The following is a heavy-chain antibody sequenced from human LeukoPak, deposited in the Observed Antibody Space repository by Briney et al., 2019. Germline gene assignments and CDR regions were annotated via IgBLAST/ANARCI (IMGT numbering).Heavy chain of an antibody. Sequence: ASVKVSCKASGYTFTSYYMHWVRQAPGQGLEWMGIINPSGGSTSYAQKFQGRVTMTRDMSTSTVYMELSSLRSEDTAVYYCARVRGPWYSSGWPEATYYYYGMDVWGQGTTVTVSS. CDR3: ARVRGPWYSSGWPEATYYYYGMDV. CDR2: INPSGGST. V-gene: IGHV1-46*01. D-gene: IGHD6-19*01. CDR1: GYTFTSYY. J-gene: IGHJ6*02.